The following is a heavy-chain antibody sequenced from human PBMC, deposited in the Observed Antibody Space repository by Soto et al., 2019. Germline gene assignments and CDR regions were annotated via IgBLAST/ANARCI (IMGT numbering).Heavy chain of an antibody. V-gene: IGHV1-69*01. CDR3: AREVVAPPRVGFDP. CDR1: GGSFSSYA. Sequence: QVQLVQSGAEVKKPGSSVKVSCKASGGSFSSYAISWVRQAPGHGLEWMGGIIPIFGTANYAQKFQGRVTITADESTSTAYMELSSLRSEDTAVYDCAREVVAPPRVGFDPWGQGTLVTVSS. D-gene: IGHD2-15*01. J-gene: IGHJ5*02. CDR2: IIPIFGTA.